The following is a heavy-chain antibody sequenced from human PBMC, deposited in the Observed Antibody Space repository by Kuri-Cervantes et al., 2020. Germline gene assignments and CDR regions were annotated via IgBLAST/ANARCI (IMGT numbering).Heavy chain of an antibody. CDR1: GFTFNNYA. Sequence: GESLKISCTASGFTFNNYALSWVRQAPGKGLEWVSAISGSGDSTYYADSVKGRFTISRDNSKSTLYLHMNSLKTEDTAVYYCIASSGWYVDYWGQGTLVTVSS. V-gene: IGHV3-23*01. J-gene: IGHJ4*02. D-gene: IGHD6-19*01. CDR2: ISGSGDST. CDR3: IASSGWYVDY.